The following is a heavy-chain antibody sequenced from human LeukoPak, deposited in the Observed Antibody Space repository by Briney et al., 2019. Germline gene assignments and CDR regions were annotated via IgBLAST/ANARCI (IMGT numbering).Heavy chain of an antibody. J-gene: IGHJ6*02. V-gene: IGHV3-33*01. Sequence: GRSLRLSCAASGFTFSSYGMHWVRQAPGKGLEWVAVIWYDGSNKYHADSVKGRFTISRDNSKNTLYLQMNSLRAEDTAVYYCARNDGYSSSWYYYYYYGMDVWGQGTTVTVSS. CDR2: IWYDGSNK. CDR1: GFTFSSYG. CDR3: ARNDGYSSSWYYYYYYGMDV. D-gene: IGHD6-13*01.